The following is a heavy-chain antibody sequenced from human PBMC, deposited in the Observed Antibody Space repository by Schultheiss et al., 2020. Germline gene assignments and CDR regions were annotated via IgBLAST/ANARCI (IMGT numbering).Heavy chain of an antibody. D-gene: IGHD3-10*01. J-gene: IGHJ5*02. CDR3: ARESDGSGSYYNWFDP. Sequence: SVKVSCKASGGTFSSYAISWVRQAPGQGLEWMGRIIPILGIANYAQKFQGRVTMTRDTSTSTVYMELSSLRSEDTAVYYCARESDGSGSYYNWFDPWGQGNLGTVAS. CDR1: GGTFSSYA. V-gene: IGHV1-69*04. CDR2: IIPILGIA.